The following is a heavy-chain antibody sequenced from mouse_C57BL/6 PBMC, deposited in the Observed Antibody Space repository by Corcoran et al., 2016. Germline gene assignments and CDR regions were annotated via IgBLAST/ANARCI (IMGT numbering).Heavy chain of an antibody. Sequence: QVQLKQSGAELVRPGASVKLSCKASGYTFTDYYINWVKQRPGQGLEWIARIYPGSGNTYYNEKFKGKATLTAEKSSSTAYMQLSSLTSEDSAVYFCARNYGSHFDYWGQGTTLTVSS. CDR1: GYTFTDYY. V-gene: IGHV1-76*01. CDR2: IYPGSGNT. D-gene: IGHD1-1*01. CDR3: ARNYGSHFDY. J-gene: IGHJ2*01.